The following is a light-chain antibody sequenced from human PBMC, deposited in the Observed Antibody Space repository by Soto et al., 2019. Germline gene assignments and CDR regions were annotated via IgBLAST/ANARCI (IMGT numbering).Light chain of an antibody. V-gene: IGLV1-44*01. Sequence: QPVLTQPPSASGTPGQRATMSCSGSSSNIGSNTVNWYQQLPGTAPKLLIYSDNQRPSGVPDRFSGPKSGTSASLAISGLQSEDEADYYCAAWDDSLNGWVFGGGTELTVL. CDR2: SDN. CDR3: AAWDDSLNGWV. J-gene: IGLJ3*02. CDR1: SSNIGSNT.